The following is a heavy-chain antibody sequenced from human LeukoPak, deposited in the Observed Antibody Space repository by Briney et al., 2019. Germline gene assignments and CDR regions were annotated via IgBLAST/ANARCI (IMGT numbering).Heavy chain of an antibody. D-gene: IGHD1-26*01. CDR3: ARAKGWGFDY. V-gene: IGHV1-46*01. Sequence: GASVKVSFKSSGYTFTSYYMHWVRQAPGQGLEWMGIINPSGGSTSYAQKFQGRVTMTRDTSTSTVYMELSRLRSEDTAVYYCARAKGWGFDYWGQGTLVTVSS. CDR1: GYTFTSYY. CDR2: INPSGGST. J-gene: IGHJ4*02.